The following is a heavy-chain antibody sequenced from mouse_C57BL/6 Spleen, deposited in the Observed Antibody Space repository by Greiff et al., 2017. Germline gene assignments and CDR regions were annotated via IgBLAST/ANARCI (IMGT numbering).Heavy chain of an antibody. Sequence: QIQLQQSGAELMKPGASVKLSCKATGYTFTGYWIEWVKQRPGHGLEWIGEILTGSGSTNYNEKFKGKATFTADTSSNTAYMQLSSLTTEDSAIYYCARPHYYGSSYHYWGQGTTLTVSS. V-gene: IGHV1-9*01. CDR3: ARPHYYGSSYHY. CDR2: ILTGSGST. CDR1: GYTFTGYW. J-gene: IGHJ2*01. D-gene: IGHD1-1*01.